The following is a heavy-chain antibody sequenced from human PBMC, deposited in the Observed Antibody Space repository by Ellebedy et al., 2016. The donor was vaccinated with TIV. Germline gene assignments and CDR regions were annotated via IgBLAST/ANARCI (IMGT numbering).Heavy chain of an antibody. CDR1: GFTFSNAW. CDR3: TTDRGGMVRRNYKVYYYGMDV. V-gene: IGHV3-15*01. Sequence: GGSLRLSCAASGFTFSNAWMSWVRQAPGKGLEWVGRIKSKTDGGTTDYAAPVKGRFTISRDDSKNTLYLQMNSLKTEDTAVYYCTTDRGGMVRRNYKVYYYGMDVWGQGTTVTVSS. D-gene: IGHD3-10*01. J-gene: IGHJ6*02. CDR2: IKSKTDGGTT.